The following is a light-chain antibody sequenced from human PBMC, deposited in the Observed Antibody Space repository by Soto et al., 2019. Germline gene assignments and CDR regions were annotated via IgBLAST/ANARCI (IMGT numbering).Light chain of an antibody. J-gene: IGKJ2*01. CDR1: QSLVYSDGTTY. CDR2: KVS. CDR3: TQGTHWPST. V-gene: IGKV2-30*01. Sequence: EVVLTQSPLSLPVTLGQPASISCRASQSLVYSDGTTYFNWFHQRPGQSPSRLIYKVSTRDSGVPDRFSGSGSGTDFTLKISRVEAEDVGVDYSTQGTHWPSTFGQGTK.